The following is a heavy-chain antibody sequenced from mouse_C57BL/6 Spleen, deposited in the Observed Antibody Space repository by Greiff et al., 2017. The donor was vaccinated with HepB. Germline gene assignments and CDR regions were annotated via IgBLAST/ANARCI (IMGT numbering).Heavy chain of an antibody. CDR2: ISDGGSYT. D-gene: IGHD4-1*01. V-gene: IGHV5-4*01. CDR3: AREEGLTGGFAY. CDR1: GFTFSSYA. J-gene: IGHJ3*01. Sequence: EVKVVESGGGLVKPGGSLKLSCAASGFTFSSYAMSWVRQTPEKRLEWVATISDGGSYTYYPDNVKGRFTISRDNAKNNLYLQMSHLKSEDTAMYYCAREEGLTGGFAYWGQGTLVTVSA.